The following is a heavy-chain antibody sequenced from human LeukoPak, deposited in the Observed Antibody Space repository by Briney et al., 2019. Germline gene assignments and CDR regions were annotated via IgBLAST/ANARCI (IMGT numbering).Heavy chain of an antibody. D-gene: IGHD3-10*01. V-gene: IGHV3-30*18. CDR1: GFIFINYD. CDR3: AKDHYYGSGSPNY. J-gene: IGHJ4*02. Sequence: AGSLRLSCAASGFIFINYDMHWVRQAPGKGLGWVAIISYDGSNKYYGDSVKGRFTISRDNSKNTLYLQMNSLRAEDTAVYYCAKDHYYGSGSPNYWGLGTLVTVSS. CDR2: ISYDGSNK.